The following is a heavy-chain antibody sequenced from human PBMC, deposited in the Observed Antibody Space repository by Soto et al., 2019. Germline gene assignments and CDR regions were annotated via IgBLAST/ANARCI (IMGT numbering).Heavy chain of an antibody. CDR1: GGSISSGGYY. D-gene: IGHD4-17*01. V-gene: IGHV4-31*03. J-gene: IGHJ3*02. CDR3: ARDVSTVTEDAFDI. CDR2: IYYSGST. Sequence: QVQLQESGPGLVKPSQTLSLTCTVSGGSISSGGYYWSWIRQHPGKGLERIGYIYYSGSTYYNPSLKSRVTISVDTSKNQFSLKLSSVTAADTAVYYCARDVSTVTEDAFDIWGQGTMVTVSS.